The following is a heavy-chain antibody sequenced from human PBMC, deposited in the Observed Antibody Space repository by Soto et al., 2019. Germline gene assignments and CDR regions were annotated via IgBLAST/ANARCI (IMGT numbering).Heavy chain of an antibody. D-gene: IGHD6-19*01. V-gene: IGHV1-3*05. CDR2: INAGNGNT. CDR3: ARAVAVPADFDY. J-gene: IGHJ4*02. Sequence: QVQLVQSGAEEKKPGASVKVYCKASGYTFTGYAMHWVRQAPGQRLEWMGWINAGNGNTKYSQKFQGRGTITRDTSASTAYMELSRLRSEDTAVYDCARAVAVPADFDYWGQGTLVTVSS. CDR1: GYTFTGYA.